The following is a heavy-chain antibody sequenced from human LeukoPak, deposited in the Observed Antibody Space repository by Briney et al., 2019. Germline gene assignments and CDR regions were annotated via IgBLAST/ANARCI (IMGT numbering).Heavy chain of an antibody. J-gene: IGHJ4*02. V-gene: IGHV3-30-3*01. Sequence: GGPLRLSCAVSGFTLRSYAIHWVRQAPGKGLQWVAFISYDAAVKYYADSVRGRFTVSRDNSKNTLSLQMNSLRPEDTAVYYCARDFSTWYSIDYWGRGTLVIVSS. CDR1: GFTLRSYA. CDR3: ARDFSTWYSIDY. D-gene: IGHD2-15*01. CDR2: ISYDAAVK.